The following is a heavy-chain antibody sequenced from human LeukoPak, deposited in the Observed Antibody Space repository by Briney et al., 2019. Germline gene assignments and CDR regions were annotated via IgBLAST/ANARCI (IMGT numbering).Heavy chain of an antibody. CDR1: GYTLINYH. CDR3: AHSNPTAYSYDSSGYFFDY. Sequence: GASVKVSCKASGYTLINYHINWVRQAPGQGLEWMGTINPSNGDTNYSPKFQGRVTMTRDTSTSTVYMELSSLRSEDTAVYYCAHSNPTAYSYDSSGYFFDYWGQGTLVIVSS. CDR2: INPSNGDT. V-gene: IGHV1-46*01. J-gene: IGHJ4*02. D-gene: IGHD3-22*01.